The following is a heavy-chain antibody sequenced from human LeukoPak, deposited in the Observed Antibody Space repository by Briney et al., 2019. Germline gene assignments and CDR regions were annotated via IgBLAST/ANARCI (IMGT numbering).Heavy chain of an antibody. CDR2: ISYDGGDS. CDR1: GFTFSSHA. CDR3: AKDGATMGYYFDY. J-gene: IGHJ4*02. D-gene: IGHD5-12*01. Sequence: GGSLRLSCAASGFTFSSHAMHWVRQAPGKGLEWVAVISYDGGDSVYAESVKGRFTISRDNSKNTLYLQMNSLRTEDTAVYYCAKDGATMGYYFDYWGQGTLVTVS. V-gene: IGHV3-30*18.